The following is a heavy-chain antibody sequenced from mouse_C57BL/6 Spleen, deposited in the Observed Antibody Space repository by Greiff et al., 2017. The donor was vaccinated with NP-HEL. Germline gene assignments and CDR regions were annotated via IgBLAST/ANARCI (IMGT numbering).Heavy chain of an antibody. D-gene: IGHD2-1*01. V-gene: IGHV1-42*01. Sequence: EVQLQQSGPELVKPGASVKISCKASGYSFTGYYMNWVKQSPEKSLEWIGEINPSTGGTTYNQKFKAKATLTVDKSSSTAYMQLKSLTSEDSAVYYCARDYGRGYYAMDYWGQGTSVTVSS. CDR3: ARDYGRGYYAMDY. CDR2: INPSTGGT. J-gene: IGHJ4*01. CDR1: GYSFTGYY.